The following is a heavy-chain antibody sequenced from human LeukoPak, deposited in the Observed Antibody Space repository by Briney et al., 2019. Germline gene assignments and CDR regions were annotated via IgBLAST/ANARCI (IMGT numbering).Heavy chain of an antibody. CDR3: ARDGEPRYWGSGYYYGMDV. D-gene: IGHD7-27*01. J-gene: IGHJ6*02. V-gene: IGHV3-21*04. CDR1: GFTFSSYS. CDR2: ISSSGSYI. Sequence: GGSLRLSCVVSGFTFSSYSMNWVRQAPGKGLEWVSSISSSGSYIYYADSVKGRFTISRDNAKNSLYLQMNSLRADDTAVYYCARDGEPRYWGSGYYYGMDVWGQGATVTVSS.